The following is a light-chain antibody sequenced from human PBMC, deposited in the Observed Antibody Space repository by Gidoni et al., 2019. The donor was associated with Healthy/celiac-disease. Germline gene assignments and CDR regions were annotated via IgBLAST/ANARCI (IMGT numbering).Light chain of an antibody. J-gene: IGKJ2*01. V-gene: IGKV4-1*01. CDR2: WAS. CDR1: QSVLYSSTNKNY. Sequence: DIVMTQSPDSLAVSLGERATINCKSSQSVLYSSTNKNYLAWYQQKPVQPPKLLIYWASTRESGVPDRFSGSGSGTDVSLTIISLQAEDVSVYYCQQYYSTPYTFGQXTKLEIK. CDR3: QQYYSTPYT.